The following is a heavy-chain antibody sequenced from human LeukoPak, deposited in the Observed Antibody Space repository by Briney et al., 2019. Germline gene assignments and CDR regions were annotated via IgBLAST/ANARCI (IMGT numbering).Heavy chain of an antibody. Sequence: SETLSLTCTVSGGSINDASWNWIRQPPGQALSWIGYIYHSGGTNYNPSLKSRVSISLDTSKNQFSLKLSSVTAADTAVYYCARVGTYYRSLDSWGQGTLVTVSS. CDR3: ARVGTYYRSLDS. CDR1: GGSINDAS. CDR2: IYHSGGT. D-gene: IGHD3-10*01. J-gene: IGHJ4*02. V-gene: IGHV4-59*01.